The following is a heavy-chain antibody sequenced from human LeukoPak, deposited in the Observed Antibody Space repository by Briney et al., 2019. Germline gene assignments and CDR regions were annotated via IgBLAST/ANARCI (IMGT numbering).Heavy chain of an antibody. J-gene: IGHJ3*02. CDR3: ARDGVDCSSTSCYLDAFDI. CDR2: IWYDGSNK. D-gene: IGHD2-2*01. CDR1: GVTFSSYG. V-gene: IGHV3-33*01. Sequence: GGSLRLSWAAYGVTFSSYGMRWVRQAPGKGLEWVAVIWYDGSNKYYTDSVKGRFTIARDNSKNTLYLQMNSLRAEETAVYYCARDGVDCSSTSCYLDAFDIWGGGTMVSVSS.